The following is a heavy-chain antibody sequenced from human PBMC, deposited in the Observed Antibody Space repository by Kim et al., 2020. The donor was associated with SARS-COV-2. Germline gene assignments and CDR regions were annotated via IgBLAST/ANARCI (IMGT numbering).Heavy chain of an antibody. CDR3: AKSRESYCSSASCRSRDAFAI. CDR1: GFTFSSYA. D-gene: IGHD2-2*01. Sequence: GGSLRLSCAASGFTFSSYAMSWVRQAPGKGLEWVSTITGSGGSTYYADSVKGRFTISRDNSKNTLYLQMNSLRAEDTAVYYCAKSRESYCSSASCRSRDAFAIWGQGTMVTVSS. V-gene: IGHV3-23*01. CDR2: ITGSGGST. J-gene: IGHJ3*02.